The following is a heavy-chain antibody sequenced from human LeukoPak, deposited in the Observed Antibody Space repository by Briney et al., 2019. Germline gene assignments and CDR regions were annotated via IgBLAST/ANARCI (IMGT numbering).Heavy chain of an antibody. Sequence: PGGSLRLSCAASGFTFSDYGMHWVRQAPGKGLEWAAAISYDGSDKYYADSVKGRFTISRDDSKKTLYLQMNSLTADDTAVYYCTKELAPGGQGALVIVSS. CDR2: ISYDGSDK. CDR1: GFTFSDYG. CDR3: TKELAP. V-gene: IGHV3-30*18. J-gene: IGHJ4*02.